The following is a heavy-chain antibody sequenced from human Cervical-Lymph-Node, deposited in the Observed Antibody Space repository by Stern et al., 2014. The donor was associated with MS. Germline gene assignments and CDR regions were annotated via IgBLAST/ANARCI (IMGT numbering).Heavy chain of an antibody. J-gene: IGHJ4*02. Sequence: QLQLQESGPGLVKPSETLSLTCTVSGGSISSYYWSWIRQPPGKGLEWIGYIYYSGSTNSNPSLKSRVTISVDTSKNQFSLKLSSVTAADTAVYYCATRNGDYWGQGTLVTVSS. D-gene: IGHD2-8*01. CDR2: IYYSGST. CDR1: GGSISSYY. CDR3: ATRNGDY. V-gene: IGHV4-59*01.